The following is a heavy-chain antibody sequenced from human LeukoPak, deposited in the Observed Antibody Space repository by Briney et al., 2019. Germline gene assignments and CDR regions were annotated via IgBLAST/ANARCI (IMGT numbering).Heavy chain of an antibody. D-gene: IGHD3-10*01. V-gene: IGHV1-2*02. Sequence: GASVKVSCKASGYSFTGNYMHWVRQAPGQGLEWMGWINPNSGGTNYAQKFQGRVTMTRDTSTSTAYMELRSLRSDDTAVYYCAKDPRHRLVWFGEETHFYYMDVWGKGTTVTISS. CDR2: INPNSGGT. CDR3: AKDPRHRLVWFGEETHFYYMDV. CDR1: GYSFTGNY. J-gene: IGHJ6*03.